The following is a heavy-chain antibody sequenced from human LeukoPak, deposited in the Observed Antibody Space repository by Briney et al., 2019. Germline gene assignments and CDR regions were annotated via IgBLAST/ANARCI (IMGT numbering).Heavy chain of an antibody. CDR2: IYYSGST. J-gene: IGHJ4*02. V-gene: IGHV4-59*08. Sequence: SETLSLTCTVSGGSISSYYWSWIRQPPGKGLEWIGYIYYSGSTNYNPSLKSRVTISVDTSKNQFSLKLSSVTAADTAVYYCARHVVSYGSGSPFDYWGQGTLVTVSS. D-gene: IGHD3-10*01. CDR3: ARHVVSYGSGSPFDY. CDR1: GGSISSYY.